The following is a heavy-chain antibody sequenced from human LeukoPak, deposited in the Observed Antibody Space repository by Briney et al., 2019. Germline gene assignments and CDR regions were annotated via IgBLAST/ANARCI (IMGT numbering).Heavy chain of an antibody. CDR1: GGSTDDHY. J-gene: IGHJ5*02. CDR2: IYPSGTGST. Sequence: SETLSLTCTVSGGSTDDHYWSWIRQPAGKGLEWIGRIYPSGTGSTNYDPSLKSRVTMSVDTIKNQFSLNLKSMTAADTAVYYCARGGGMSRTTSFDRWGQGILVTVSS. D-gene: IGHD1-14*01. V-gene: IGHV4-4*07. CDR3: ARGGGMSRTTSFDR.